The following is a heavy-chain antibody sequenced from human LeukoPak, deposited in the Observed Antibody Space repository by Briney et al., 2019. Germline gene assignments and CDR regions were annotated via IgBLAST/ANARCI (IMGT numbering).Heavy chain of an antibody. Sequence: SETLSLTCTVSGGSISSYYWSWIRQPAGKGLEWIGRIYTSGSTNYNPFLKSRVTMSVDTSKNQFSLKLSSVTAADTAVYYCARDRALFYYGHNDAFDIWGQGTMVTVSS. CDR1: GGSISSYY. J-gene: IGHJ3*02. CDR2: IYTSGST. D-gene: IGHD3-10*01. CDR3: ARDRALFYYGHNDAFDI. V-gene: IGHV4-4*07.